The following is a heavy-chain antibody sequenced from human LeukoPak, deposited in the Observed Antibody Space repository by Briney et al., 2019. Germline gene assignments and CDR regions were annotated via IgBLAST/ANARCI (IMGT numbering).Heavy chain of an antibody. D-gene: IGHD7-27*01. CDR1: GFTFSTYW. CDR2: IMENGGNT. Sequence: GVLRLSCAASGFTFSTYWLTWVRQAPGKGLERVSNIMENGGNTHYTDSVKGRFTVSRDNSKNTLFLQMNSLRAEDTAVYYCAKDGGLWVSAHWGDSWGRGTLVTVSS. CDR3: AKDGGLWVSAHWGDS. J-gene: IGHJ4*02. V-gene: IGHV3-7*03.